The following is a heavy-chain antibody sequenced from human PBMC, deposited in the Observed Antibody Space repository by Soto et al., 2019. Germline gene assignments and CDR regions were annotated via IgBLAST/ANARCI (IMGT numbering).Heavy chain of an antibody. Sequence: PGGSLRLSCAASGFNFANFGMSWVRQAPGKGLQWVASITHNNGATYYADSVKGRFSVSRDNSRKVMYLQMKGLGVDDTAVYFCALGGLFYYGTSGQPLGFWGQVAVVTVSS. D-gene: IGHD3-22*01. CDR3: ALGGLFYYGTSGQPLGF. CDR2: ITHNNGAT. J-gene: IGHJ4*02. CDR1: GFNFANFG. V-gene: IGHV3-23*01.